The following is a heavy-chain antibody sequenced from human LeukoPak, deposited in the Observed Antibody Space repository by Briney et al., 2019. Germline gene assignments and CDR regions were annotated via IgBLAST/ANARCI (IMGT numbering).Heavy chain of an antibody. CDR3: ARGIQLWLRDLYYFDY. Sequence: SETLSLTCTVSGGSISSYYWSWIRQPPGKGLEWIGYIYYSGSTNYKPSLKSRVTISVDTSKNQFSLKLSSVTAADTAVYYCARGIQLWLRDLYYFDYWGQGTLVTVSS. V-gene: IGHV4-59*01. CDR1: GGSISSYY. D-gene: IGHD5-18*01. J-gene: IGHJ4*02. CDR2: IYYSGST.